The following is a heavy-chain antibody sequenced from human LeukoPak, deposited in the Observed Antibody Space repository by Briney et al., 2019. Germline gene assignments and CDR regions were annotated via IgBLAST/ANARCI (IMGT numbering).Heavy chain of an antibody. CDR1: GASISSTNYY. D-gene: IGHD2-15*01. Sequence: SETLSLTCTVSGASISSTNYYWGWIRQPPGKGLEWIGSIYYSGITYYSPSLKSRVTISVDTSKNHFSLKLTSVTAADTAVFYCVRHTEGGFDYWGQGTLVTVSS. CDR2: IYYSGIT. CDR3: VRHTEGGFDY. V-gene: IGHV4-39*01. J-gene: IGHJ4*02.